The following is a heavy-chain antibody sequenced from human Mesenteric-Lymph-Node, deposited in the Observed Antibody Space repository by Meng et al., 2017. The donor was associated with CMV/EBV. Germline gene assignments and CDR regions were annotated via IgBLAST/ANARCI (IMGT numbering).Heavy chain of an antibody. CDR1: GLTFSGHW. CDR2: IKEDGSQK. Sequence: GGSLRLSCAASGLTFSGHWMSWVRQAPGKGLEWAANIKEDGSQKYYVDSVTGRFTISRDNAKSSLYLQMNGLRAEDTAVYYCASEGVYGPYFDCWGQGTLVTVSS. D-gene: IGHD2-8*01. CDR3: ASEGVYGPYFDC. J-gene: IGHJ4*02. V-gene: IGHV3-7*01.